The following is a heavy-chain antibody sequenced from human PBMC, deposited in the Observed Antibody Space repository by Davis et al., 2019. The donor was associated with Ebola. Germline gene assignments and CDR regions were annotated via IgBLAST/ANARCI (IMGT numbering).Heavy chain of an antibody. CDR1: GFTFSSYG. J-gene: IGHJ4*02. CDR3: AKDYLGATGFFDY. V-gene: IGHV3-NL1*01. Sequence: GESLKISCAASGFTFSSYGMHWVRQATGQGLEWVSTISSGGRTTFYADSVKGRFTISRDNSNNTLYLQLNNLRAEDTAIYYCAKDYLGATGFFDYWGQGSRVTVSS. D-gene: IGHD1-26*01. CDR2: ISSGGRTT.